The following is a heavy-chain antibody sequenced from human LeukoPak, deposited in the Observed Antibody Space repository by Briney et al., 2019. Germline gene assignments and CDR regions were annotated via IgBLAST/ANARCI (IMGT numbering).Heavy chain of an antibody. CDR2: IYTSGNT. CDR1: GGSISSYY. V-gene: IGHV4-4*07. CDR3: AREPYCTNGVCSAY. D-gene: IGHD2-8*01. Sequence: KPSETLSLTCTVSGGSISSYYWSWIRQPAGKGLEWIGRIYTSGNTNYNPSLKSRVTMSVDTSKNQFSLKLSSVTAADTAVYYYAREPYCTNGVCSAYWGQGTLVTVSS. J-gene: IGHJ4*02.